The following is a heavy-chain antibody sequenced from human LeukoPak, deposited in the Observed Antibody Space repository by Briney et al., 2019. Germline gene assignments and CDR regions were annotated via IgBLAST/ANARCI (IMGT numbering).Heavy chain of an antibody. Sequence: PGGSLRLSCAASGFTFSSYAMSWVRQAPGKGLEWVSGISGSGGSTYYADSVRGRFTISRDNSKNTLYLQMNSLTAEDTAVYYCVKGRRIMVVTATDYWGQGTLVTVSS. CDR2: ISGSGGST. J-gene: IGHJ4*02. D-gene: IGHD2-21*02. CDR3: VKGRRIMVVTATDY. V-gene: IGHV3-23*01. CDR1: GFTFSSYA.